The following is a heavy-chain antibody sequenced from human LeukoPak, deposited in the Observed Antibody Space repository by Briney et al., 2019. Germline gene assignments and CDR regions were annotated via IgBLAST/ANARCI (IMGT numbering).Heavy chain of an antibody. CDR3: ARDRDYGDYNTQDLFVY. J-gene: IGHJ4*02. CDR1: GYTFTSYA. CDR2: INAGNGNT. V-gene: IGHV1-3*01. Sequence: GASVKVSCKASGYTFTSYAMYWVRQAPGQRLEWMGWINAGNGNTKYSQKFQGRVTITRDTSASTAYMELSSLRSEDTAVYYCARDRDYGDYNTQDLFVYWGQGTLVTVSS. D-gene: IGHD4-17*01.